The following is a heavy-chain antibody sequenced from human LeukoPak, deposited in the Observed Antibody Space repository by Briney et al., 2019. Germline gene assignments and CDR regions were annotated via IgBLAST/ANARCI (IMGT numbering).Heavy chain of an antibody. CDR2: IYHSGST. D-gene: IGHD5-12*01. J-gene: IGHJ4*02. CDR1: GGSISSGGYY. CDR3: ARVRGLRWGDHFDC. Sequence: PSETLSLTCTVSGGSISSGGYYWSWIRQPPGKGLEWIGYIYHSGSTYYNPSLKSRVTISVDRSKNQFSLKLSSVTAADTAVYYCARVRGLRWGDHFDCWGQGTLVTVSS. V-gene: IGHV4-30-2*01.